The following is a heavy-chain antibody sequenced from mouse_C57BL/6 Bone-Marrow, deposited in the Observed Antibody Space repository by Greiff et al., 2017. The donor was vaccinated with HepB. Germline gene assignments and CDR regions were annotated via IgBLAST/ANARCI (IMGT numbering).Heavy chain of an antibody. V-gene: IGHV1-63*01. Sequence: QVQLQQSGAELVRPGTSVKMSCKASGYTFTNYWIGWAKQRPGHGLEWIGDIYPGGGYTNYNEKFKGKATLTADKTSSTAYMQFSSLTSEDSAIYYCARRSNLYYFDYWGQGTTLTVSS. CDR2: IYPGGGYT. J-gene: IGHJ2*01. CDR1: GYTFTNYW. D-gene: IGHD2-5*01. CDR3: ARRSNLYYFDY.